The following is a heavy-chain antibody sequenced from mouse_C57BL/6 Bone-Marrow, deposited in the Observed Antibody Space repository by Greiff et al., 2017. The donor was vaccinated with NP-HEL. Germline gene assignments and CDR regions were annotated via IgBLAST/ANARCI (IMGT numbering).Heavy chain of an antibody. V-gene: IGHV5-6*01. CDR3: ARHYYSNYFDY. CDR1: GFTFSSYG. D-gene: IGHD2-5*01. CDR2: ISSGGSYT. J-gene: IGHJ2*01. Sequence: EVQRVESGGDLVKPGGSLKLSCAASGFTFSSYGMSWVRQTPDKRLAWVATISSGGSYTYYQASVKGRFTISRDTAKTTLYLQMSSLKSEDTAMYYCARHYYSNYFDYWGQGTTLTVSS.